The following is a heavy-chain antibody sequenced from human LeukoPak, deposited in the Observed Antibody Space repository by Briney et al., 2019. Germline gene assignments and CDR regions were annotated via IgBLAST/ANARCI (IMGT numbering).Heavy chain of an antibody. J-gene: IGHJ5*02. CDR3: ARGRPTYTYYDILTGYYRGLWYNWFDP. Sequence: PSETLSLTCAVYGGSFSGYYWSWIRQPPGKGLEWIGEINHSGSTNYNPSLKSRVTISVDTSKNQFSLKLSSVTAADTAVYYCARGRPTYTYYDILTGYYRGLWYNWFDPGGREPWSPSPQ. D-gene: IGHD3-9*01. CDR2: INHSGST. V-gene: IGHV4-34*01. CDR1: GGSFSGYY.